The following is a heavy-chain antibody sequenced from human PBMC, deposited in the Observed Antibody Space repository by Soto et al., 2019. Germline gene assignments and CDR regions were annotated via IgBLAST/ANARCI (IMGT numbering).Heavy chain of an antibody. CDR3: AKEGGYCSSTSCYGRVYY. CDR2: ISGSGGST. J-gene: IGHJ4*02. Sequence: EVQLLESGGGLVQPGGSLRLSCAASGFTFSSYAMSWVRQAPGKGLEGVSAISGSGGSTYYADSVKGRFTISRDNSKNTPYLQMNSLRAEDTAVYYCAKEGGYCSSTSCYGRVYYWGQGTLVTVSS. D-gene: IGHD2-2*03. V-gene: IGHV3-23*01. CDR1: GFTFSSYA.